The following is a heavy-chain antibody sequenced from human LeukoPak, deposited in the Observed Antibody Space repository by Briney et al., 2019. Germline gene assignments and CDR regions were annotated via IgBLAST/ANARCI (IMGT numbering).Heavy chain of an antibody. V-gene: IGHV4-39*07. CDR1: GGSISSSSYY. CDR3: AREPYYYDTHTLDAFDI. CDR2: IYYSGST. D-gene: IGHD3-22*01. J-gene: IGHJ3*02. Sequence: PSETLSLTCTVSGGSISSSSYYWGLIRQPPGKGLEWIGSIYYSGSTYYNPSLKSRVTISVDTSKNQFSLKLSSVTAADTAVYYCAREPYYYDTHTLDAFDIWGQGTMVTVSS.